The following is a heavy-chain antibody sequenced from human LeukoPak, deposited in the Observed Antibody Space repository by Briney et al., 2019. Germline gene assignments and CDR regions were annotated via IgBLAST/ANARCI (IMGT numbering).Heavy chain of an antibody. D-gene: IGHD3-22*01. CDR1: GFTFSSFA. CDR3: ADSGYYPDTTIFDY. J-gene: IGHJ4*02. CDR2: ISGSGGST. V-gene: IGHV3-23*01. Sequence: GGSLRLSCAPSGFTFSSFAMSWVRQAPGKGLEWVSTISGSGGSTYYADSVKGRFTISRDNSKNTLSLQMNSLRAEDTAVYYCADSGYYPDTTIFDYWGQGTLVTVSS.